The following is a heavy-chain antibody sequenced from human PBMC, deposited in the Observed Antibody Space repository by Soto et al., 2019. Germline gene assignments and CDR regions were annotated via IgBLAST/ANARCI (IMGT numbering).Heavy chain of an antibody. Sequence: EVQLVQSGAEVKKPGESLRISCKGSGYSFTSYWISWVRQMPGKGLEWMGRIDPSDSYTNYSPSFQGHVTFSADKSISTAYLQWSGLKASATAMYYGARTYMQSRGYSYGHGGMDVWGQGTTVTVSS. CDR1: GYSFTSYW. CDR2: IDPSDSYT. CDR3: ARTYMQSRGYSYGHGGMDV. D-gene: IGHD5-18*01. V-gene: IGHV5-10-1*01. J-gene: IGHJ6*02.